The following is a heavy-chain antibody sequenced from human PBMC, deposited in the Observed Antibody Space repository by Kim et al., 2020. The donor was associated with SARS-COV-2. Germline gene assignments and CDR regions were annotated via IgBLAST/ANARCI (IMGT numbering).Heavy chain of an antibody. Sequence: RFTIARDNAKNTLYLQMNSLRAEDTAVYYCARDANRGYSYGWTYYFYGVDVWGQGTTVTVSS. J-gene: IGHJ6*02. V-gene: IGHV3-30*01. CDR3: ARDANRGYSYGWTYYFYGVDV. D-gene: IGHD5-18*01.